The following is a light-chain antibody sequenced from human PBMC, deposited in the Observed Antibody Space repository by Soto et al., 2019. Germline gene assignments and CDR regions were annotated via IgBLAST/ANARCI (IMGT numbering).Light chain of an antibody. J-gene: IGKJ4*01. CDR3: QQYGYLVT. Sequence: EIVFPQSPSTLSLSPGERATLSCRASQSVSSYLAWYQQKPGQAPRLLIHGASTRATGIPARFSGSGSGTDFTLTISRLEPEDFAMYYCQQYGYLVTFGGGTKVDIK. CDR1: QSVSSY. CDR2: GAS. V-gene: IGKV3-11*01.